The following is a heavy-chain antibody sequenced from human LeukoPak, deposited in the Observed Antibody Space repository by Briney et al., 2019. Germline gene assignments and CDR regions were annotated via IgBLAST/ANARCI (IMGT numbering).Heavy chain of an antibody. CDR2: ISQSGST. D-gene: IGHD4-17*01. CDR3: ASADYGDYYNWFDP. J-gene: IGHJ5*02. V-gene: IGHV4-34*01. CDR1: GMSLYGYF. Sequence: SETLSLTCGVSGMSLYGYFWSWIRQPPGKGLEWIGEISQSGSTNYNPSLKSRVTILLDTSKNQFSLKLSSVTAADTAVYYCASADYGDYYNWFDPWGQGTPVTVSS.